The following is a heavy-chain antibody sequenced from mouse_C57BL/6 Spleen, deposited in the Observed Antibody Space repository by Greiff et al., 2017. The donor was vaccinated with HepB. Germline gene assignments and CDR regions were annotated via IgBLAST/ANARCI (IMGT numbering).Heavy chain of an antibody. CDR1: GYAFSSYW. CDR2: IYPGYGDT. D-gene: IGHD2-5*01. CDR3: ARSPSYYSNYEGAMDY. Sequence: QVQLQQSGAELVKPGASVKISCKASGYAFSSYWMNWVKQRPGKGLEWIGQIYPGYGDTNYNGKFKGKATLTADKSSSTAYMQLSSLTSEDSAVYFCARSPSYYSNYEGAMDYWGQGTSVTVSS. J-gene: IGHJ4*01. V-gene: IGHV1-80*01.